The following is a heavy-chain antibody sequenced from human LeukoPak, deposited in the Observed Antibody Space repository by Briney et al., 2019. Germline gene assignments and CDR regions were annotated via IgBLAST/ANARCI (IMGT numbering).Heavy chain of an antibody. CDR1: GFTFSSYA. CDR3: AKDRTVGASYWYFDL. J-gene: IGHJ2*01. D-gene: IGHD1-26*01. CDR2: ISGSGGST. V-gene: IGHV3-23*01. Sequence: PGGSLRLSCAASGFTFSSYAMSWVRQAPGKGLEWVSAISGSGGSTYYADSVKGRFTISRDNSKNTLYLQMYSLRAEDTAIYYCAKDRTVGASYWYFDLWGRGTLVTVSS.